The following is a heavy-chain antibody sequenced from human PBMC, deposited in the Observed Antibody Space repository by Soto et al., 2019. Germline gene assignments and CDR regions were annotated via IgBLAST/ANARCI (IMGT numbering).Heavy chain of an antibody. CDR2: IIPMFGTS. Sequence: SVKVSCKASGGTFSGYAISRFRQARGQGLEWMGEIIPMFGTSNYAQKFQGRVTITADESTSTAYMELSSLRSEDTAVYYCARGSCSSTSRYKEYYFELWGQGTLVTVSS. CDR1: GGTFSGYA. J-gene: IGHJ4*02. V-gene: IGHV1-69*13. D-gene: IGHD2-2*02. CDR3: ARGSCSSTSRYKEYYFEL.